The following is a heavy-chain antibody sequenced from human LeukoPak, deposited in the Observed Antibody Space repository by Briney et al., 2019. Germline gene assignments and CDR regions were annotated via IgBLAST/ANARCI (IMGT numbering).Heavy chain of an antibody. CDR2: INYSGST. Sequence: SETLSLTCTVSGGSISNYYWSWIRQPPGKGLEWIAYINYSGSTNYNPSLKSRVTISVDTSKNQFSLKLSSVTAADTAVYYCARGRSGIDAFDIWGQGTMVTVSS. J-gene: IGHJ3*02. CDR3: ARGRSGIDAFDI. CDR1: GGSISNYY. D-gene: IGHD3-3*01. V-gene: IGHV4-59*12.